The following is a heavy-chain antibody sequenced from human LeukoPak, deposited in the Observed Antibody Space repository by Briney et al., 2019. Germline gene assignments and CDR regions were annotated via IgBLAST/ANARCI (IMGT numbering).Heavy chain of an antibody. CDR2: IIPIFGTA. CDR1: GGTFSSYA. Sequence: SVKVSCKASGGTFSSYAISWVRQAPGQGLEWMGGIIPIFGTANYAQKFQGRVTITTDESTNTAYMELTSLTSEDTAVYYCASGKYGLRSWFDPWGQGTLVTVSP. J-gene: IGHJ5*02. V-gene: IGHV1-69*05. CDR3: ASGKYGLRSWFDP. D-gene: IGHD4-17*01.